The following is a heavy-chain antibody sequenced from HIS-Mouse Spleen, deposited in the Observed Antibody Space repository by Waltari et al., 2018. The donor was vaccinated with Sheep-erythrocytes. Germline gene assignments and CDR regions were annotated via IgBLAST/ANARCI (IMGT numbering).Heavy chain of an antibody. D-gene: IGHD1-26*01. CDR3: AQTGATTPHFDY. Sequence: QVQLVQSGAEVKKPGSSVKVSCKASGGTFSSYAISWVRQAPGQGLEWMGRIIPFLGLANNGQKVQGRVTITAEKSTSTAYMELGSLRSEDTAVYYCAQTGATTPHFDYWGQGTLVTVSS. CDR2: IIPFLGLA. J-gene: IGHJ4*02. CDR1: GGTFSSYA. V-gene: IGHV1-69*04.